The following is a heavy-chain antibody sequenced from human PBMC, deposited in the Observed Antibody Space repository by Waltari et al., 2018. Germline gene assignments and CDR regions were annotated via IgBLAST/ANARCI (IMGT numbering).Heavy chain of an antibody. J-gene: IGHJ4*02. CDR2: IKTDGSSK. CDR3: ASNGSGSYYNL. D-gene: IGHD3-10*01. V-gene: IGHV3-74*01. Sequence: EVQLLESGGGLVKPGGSLRLSCAASEFTFRDSWLHWVRQVPGKGLGWISHIKTDGSSKIYADSVKGRFTISRDNANNTLYLQMNSLREEDTAIYYCASNGSGSYYNLWGQGTLVTVSS. CDR1: EFTFRDSW.